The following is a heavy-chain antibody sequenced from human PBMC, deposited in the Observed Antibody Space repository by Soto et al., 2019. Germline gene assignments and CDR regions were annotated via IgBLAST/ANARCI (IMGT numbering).Heavy chain of an antibody. V-gene: IGHV1-8*01. D-gene: IGHD6-19*01. Sequence: ASVKVSCKASGYTFTSYDINWVRQATGQGLEWMGWMNPNSGNTGYAQKFQGRVTMTRNTSISTAYMDLSSLRSEDTAVYYCARAVAGTPDFDYWGQGTLVTVSS. CDR3: ARAVAGTPDFDY. CDR1: GYTFTSYD. CDR2: MNPNSGNT. J-gene: IGHJ4*02.